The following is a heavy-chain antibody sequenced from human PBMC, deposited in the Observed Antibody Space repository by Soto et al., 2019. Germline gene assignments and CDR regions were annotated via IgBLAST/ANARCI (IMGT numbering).Heavy chain of an antibody. Sequence: SETLSLTCAVYGGSFSGYYWSWIRQPPGKGLEWIGEINHSGSTTYNPSLKSRVTISVDTSKNQFSLKLSSVTAADTAVYYCARSLFMVRGVKNWFDPWGQGTLVTVSS. D-gene: IGHD3-10*01. V-gene: IGHV4-34*01. CDR3: ARSLFMVRGVKNWFDP. CDR1: GGSFSGYY. J-gene: IGHJ5*02. CDR2: INHSGST.